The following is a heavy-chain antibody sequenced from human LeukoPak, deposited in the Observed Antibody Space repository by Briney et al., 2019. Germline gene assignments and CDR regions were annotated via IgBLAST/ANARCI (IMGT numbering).Heavy chain of an antibody. Sequence: PSETLSLTCTVSGGSVSSGSYYWGWIRQPPGKGLEWIGNIYYSGSTYYNPSLKSRVTISVDTSKNQFSLKLSSVTAADTAVYYCARGTSYYGSGSYSFDYWGQGTLVTVSS. CDR1: GGSVSSGSYY. V-gene: IGHV4-39*07. CDR2: IYYSGST. CDR3: ARGTSYYGSGSYSFDY. D-gene: IGHD3-10*01. J-gene: IGHJ4*02.